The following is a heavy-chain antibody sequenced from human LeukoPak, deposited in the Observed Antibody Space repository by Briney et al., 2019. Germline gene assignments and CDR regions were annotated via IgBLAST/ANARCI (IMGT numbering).Heavy chain of an antibody. D-gene: IGHD6-19*01. J-gene: IGHJ5*02. V-gene: IGHV4-59*06. Sequence: PSETLSLTCTVSAGSISSYYWTWIRQPPGKGLEWIGYIYYSGSTYYNPSLKSRVTISVDTSKNQFSLKLSSVTAADTAVYYCARARGYSSGWYHLRGYWFDPWGQGTLVTVSS. CDR2: IYYSGST. CDR1: AGSISSYY. CDR3: ARARGYSSGWYHLRGYWFDP.